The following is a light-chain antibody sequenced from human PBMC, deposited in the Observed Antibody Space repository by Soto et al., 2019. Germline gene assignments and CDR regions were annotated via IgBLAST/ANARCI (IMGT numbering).Light chain of an antibody. J-gene: IGKJ5*01. V-gene: IGKV1-33*01. CDR2: HAS. Sequence: EIQMTQSACCLSASIRDRVTTTCQTSQNITNNLSWYQQKPGKAPNLLIYHASKLAKGVTSRFSGSGSGTDFSFIITSLQREDLATYYCQQYYGLPPLTFGQGTRLEIK. CDR1: QNITNN. CDR3: QQYYGLPPLT.